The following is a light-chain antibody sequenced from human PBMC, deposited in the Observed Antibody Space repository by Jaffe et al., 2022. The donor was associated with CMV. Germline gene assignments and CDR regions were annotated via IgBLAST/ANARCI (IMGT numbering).Light chain of an antibody. J-gene: IGKJ5*01. CDR1: QSVRDNS. CDR3: QQYGGVLL. V-gene: IGKV3D-20*01. Sequence: IVLTQSPATLSLSPGERATLSCGASQSVRDNSLAWYQQKPGLAPRLLIYDASSRAPGISDRFSGSGSGTDFTLTISRLEPEDSAVYYCQQYGGVLLFGQGTRLEIK. CDR2: DAS.